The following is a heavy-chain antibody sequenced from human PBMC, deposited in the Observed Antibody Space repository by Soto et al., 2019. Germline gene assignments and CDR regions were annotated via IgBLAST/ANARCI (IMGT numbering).Heavy chain of an antibody. CDR1: GYTFTSSY. CDR2: INPSDGST. D-gene: IGHD2-15*01. Sequence: PSVKVSCKASGYTFTSSYMHWVRQAPGQGLEFMGIINPSDGSTSYAQKFQGRVTMTRDTSTSTVYMELSSLSSEDTAVYYCARPPREIGSCSGGSCYSLHYWGQGTPVTVSS. V-gene: IGHV1-46*01. J-gene: IGHJ4*02. CDR3: ARPPREIGSCSGGSCYSLHY.